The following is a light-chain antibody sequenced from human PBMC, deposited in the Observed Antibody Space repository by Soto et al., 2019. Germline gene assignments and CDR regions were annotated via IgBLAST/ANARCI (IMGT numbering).Light chain of an antibody. Sequence: QSALTQPASVSGSPGQSITISCTGTSSDVGGYNYVSWYQQHPGKAPKLMIYDVSNRPSGVSNRFSGSKSGTTASLTISGLQAEDVADYYCSSYTSSSTPYVFGTGTKLTVL. CDR2: DVS. V-gene: IGLV2-14*01. CDR3: SSYTSSSTPYV. J-gene: IGLJ1*01. CDR1: SSDVGGYNY.